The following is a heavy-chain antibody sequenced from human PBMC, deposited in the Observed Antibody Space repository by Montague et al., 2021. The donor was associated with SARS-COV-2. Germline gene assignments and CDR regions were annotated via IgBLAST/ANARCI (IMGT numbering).Heavy chain of an antibody. D-gene: IGHD6-13*01. V-gene: IGHV4-34*01. CDR2: INHSGST. Sequence: SETLSLTCAVYGGSFSGFYWSWIRQPPGKGLEWIGEINHSGSTNXNPSLKSRVTISVDTSKNQFSLKLSSVTAADTAVYYCARWRPSCSWLYYYYGMDVWGQGTTVTVSS. CDR1: GGSFSGFY. J-gene: IGHJ6*02. CDR3: ARWRPSCSWLYYYYGMDV.